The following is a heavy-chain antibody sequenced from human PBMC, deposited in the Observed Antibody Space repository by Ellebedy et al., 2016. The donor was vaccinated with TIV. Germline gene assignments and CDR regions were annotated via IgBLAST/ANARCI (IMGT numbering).Heavy chain of an antibody. CDR3: ARERTDI. CDR1: GYSISSGYY. Sequence: GSLRLXXTVSGYSISSGYYWGWIRQPPGKGLEWIGSIYHSGSTYYNPSLKSRVTISVDTSKNQFSLKLRSVTAADTAVYYCARERTDIWGQGTMVTVSS. J-gene: IGHJ3*02. V-gene: IGHV4-38-2*02. CDR2: IYHSGST.